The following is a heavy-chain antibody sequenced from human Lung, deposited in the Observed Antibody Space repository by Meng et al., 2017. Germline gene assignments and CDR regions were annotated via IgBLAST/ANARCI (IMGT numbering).Heavy chain of an antibody. CDR1: GFYFSNAW. Sequence: EGHLVESGGDLVKPGGSLRLFCAASGFYFSNAWMSWVRQAPGKGLEWVGRIKSNTDGGTTEYAAPVTGRFTISRDDSKSTLNLHLSGLRTDDTGVYYCTWDDKAVSDYWGQGTLVTSPQ. J-gene: IGHJ4*02. D-gene: IGHD3-9*01. CDR2: IKSNTDGGTT. CDR3: TWDDKAVSDY. V-gene: IGHV3-15*01.